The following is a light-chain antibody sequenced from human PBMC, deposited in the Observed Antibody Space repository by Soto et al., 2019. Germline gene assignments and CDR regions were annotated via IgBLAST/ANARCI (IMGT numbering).Light chain of an antibody. J-gene: IGLJ3*02. Sequence: QSVLTQPPSVSGAPGQRVTISCTGSSSDIGAGYDVHWYQQFPGTAPKLLIYGNSNRPSGVPDRFSGSKSGTSASLAMTGVQAEDEADYYCQSYDSRLTGWGMFGGGTKLTVL. CDR3: QSYDSRLTGWGM. CDR1: SSDIGAGYD. V-gene: IGLV1-40*01. CDR2: GNS.